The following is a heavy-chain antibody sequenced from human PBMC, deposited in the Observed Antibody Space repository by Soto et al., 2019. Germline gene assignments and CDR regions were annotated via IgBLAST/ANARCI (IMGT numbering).Heavy chain of an antibody. Sequence: QVQLVQSGDEVKNPGASVKVYCKTSGYTFFSYGISWVRQAPGQGLEWMGWISGYNGNTNYAQKFQARVTMTADTSTRTAYMELRRLRSDYTALYYCARKSSSSSWFDPWGQGTLVTVSS. V-gene: IGHV1-18*01. CDR2: ISGYNGNT. CDR3: ARKSSSSSWFDP. D-gene: IGHD6-6*01. J-gene: IGHJ5*02. CDR1: GYTFFSYG.